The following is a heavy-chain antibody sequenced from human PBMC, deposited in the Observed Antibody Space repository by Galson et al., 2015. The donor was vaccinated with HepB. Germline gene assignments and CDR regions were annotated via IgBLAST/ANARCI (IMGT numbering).Heavy chain of an antibody. CDR3: ARGAGERLRYFDWLPTGPFDY. CDR1: GFTVSSNY. D-gene: IGHD3-9*01. J-gene: IGHJ4*02. CDR2: IYSGGST. V-gene: IGHV3-66*01. Sequence: FLRLSCAASGFTVSSNYMSWVRQAPGEGVGWGSVIYSGGSTYFADSVKGRFTIPRDNSKNTLYPQMNSLRAEDTAVYYCARGAGERLRYFDWLPTGPFDYWGQGTLVTVSS.